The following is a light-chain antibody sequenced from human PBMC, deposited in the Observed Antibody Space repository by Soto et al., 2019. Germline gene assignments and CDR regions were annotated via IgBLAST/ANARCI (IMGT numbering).Light chain of an antibody. Sequence: EIVLTQSPGTLSLSPGERATVSCRASQSVSSSYLAWYQQKPGQAPRLLIYGASSRATGIPDRFSGSGSGTDFTLTISRLEPEDFAVYYCQQYGSSITFGQGTRLEMK. CDR3: QQYGSSIT. CDR2: GAS. V-gene: IGKV3-20*01. J-gene: IGKJ5*01. CDR1: QSVSSSY.